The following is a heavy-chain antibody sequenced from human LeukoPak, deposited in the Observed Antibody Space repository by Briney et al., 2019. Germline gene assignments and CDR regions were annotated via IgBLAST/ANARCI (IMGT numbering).Heavy chain of an antibody. CDR2: IYHSGRT. Sequence: PSETLSLTCTVSGYSISSGDYWGWIRQPPGKGLEWIGSIYHSGRTYYNPSLKSRVTISVDTSKNQFSLKLSSVTAADTAVYYCARVRGYSYGSYYYYYYMDVWGKGTTVTVSS. CDR1: GYSISSGDY. CDR3: ARVRGYSYGSYYYYYYMDV. D-gene: IGHD5-18*01. J-gene: IGHJ6*03. V-gene: IGHV4-38-2*02.